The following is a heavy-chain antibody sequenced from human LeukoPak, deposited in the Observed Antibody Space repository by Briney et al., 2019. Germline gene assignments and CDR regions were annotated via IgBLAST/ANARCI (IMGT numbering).Heavy chain of an antibody. J-gene: IGHJ3*02. Sequence: ASVKVSCKASGYTFTGYYMHWVRQAPGQRLEWMGWINPKSGGTNYAQKFQGRVTMTRDTSISTAYMELSRLRSDDTDVYYCAREGSSASGQDWYAFDIWGQETMVTVSS. CDR2: INPKSGGT. CDR3: AREGSSASGQDWYAFDI. D-gene: IGHD5-12*01. CDR1: GYTFTGYY. V-gene: IGHV1-2*02.